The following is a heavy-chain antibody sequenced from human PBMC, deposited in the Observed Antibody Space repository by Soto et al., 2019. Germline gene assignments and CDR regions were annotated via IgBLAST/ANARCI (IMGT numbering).Heavy chain of an antibody. Sequence: EVQLVESGGGLVQPGGSLRLSCAASGFTFSSYWMRWVRQAPGKGLEWVANIKQDGSEKYYVDSVKGRFTISRDNAKNSLYLQMNSLRAEDTAVYYCARDRVEIVVVPAAILRWFDPWGQGTLVTVSS. CDR2: IKQDGSEK. CDR1: GFTFSSYW. CDR3: ARDRVEIVVVPAAILRWFDP. D-gene: IGHD2-2*02. V-gene: IGHV3-7*01. J-gene: IGHJ5*02.